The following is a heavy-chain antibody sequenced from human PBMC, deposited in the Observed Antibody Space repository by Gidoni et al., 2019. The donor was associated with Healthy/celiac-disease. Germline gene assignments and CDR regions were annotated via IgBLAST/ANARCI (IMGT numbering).Heavy chain of an antibody. CDR3: ARVTCIAAAGWVCWFDP. CDR1: GGSISSGSYY. D-gene: IGHD6-13*01. J-gene: IGHJ5*02. Sequence: QVQLQESGPGLVKPSQTLSLTCTGSGGSISSGSYYWSWIRQPAGKGLEWIGRIYTRRSTNYNPSLKSRVTISVDTSKNQFSLKLSSVTAADTAVYYCARVTCIAAAGWVCWFDPWGQGTLVTVSS. CDR2: IYTRRST. V-gene: IGHV4-61*02.